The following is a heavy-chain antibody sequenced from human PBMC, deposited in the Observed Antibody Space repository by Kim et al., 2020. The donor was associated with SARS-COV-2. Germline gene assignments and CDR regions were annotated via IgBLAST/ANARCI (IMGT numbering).Heavy chain of an antibody. CDR3: ATEGKLKSFDY. CDR2: IKSDGSSR. J-gene: IGHJ4*02. V-gene: IGHV3-74*01. CDR1: GFTFSSYW. Sequence: GGSLRLSCAASGFTFSSYWMHWVRQAPGKGLVWVSGIKSDGSSRIYADSVKGRFTISRDNAKNAVDLQMNSLRAEDTAVYYCATEGKLKSFDYWGQGTLGTVSS.